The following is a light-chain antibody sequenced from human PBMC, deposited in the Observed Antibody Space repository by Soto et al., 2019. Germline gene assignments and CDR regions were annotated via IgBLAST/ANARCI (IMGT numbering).Light chain of an antibody. Sequence: QSVLTQPPSVSAAPGQKVTISCSGSNSNIGNNYVSWYQQHPGTAPKLLIYENNKRPSGIPDRFSGSKSGTSATLGITGLQTGDEADDYCGTWDTSLNVGVFGGGTKLTVL. J-gene: IGLJ2*01. V-gene: IGLV1-51*02. CDR2: ENN. CDR1: NSNIGNNY. CDR3: GTWDTSLNVGV.